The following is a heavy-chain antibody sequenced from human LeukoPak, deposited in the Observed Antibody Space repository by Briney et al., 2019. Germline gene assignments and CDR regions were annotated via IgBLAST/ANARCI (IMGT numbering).Heavy chain of an antibody. V-gene: IGHV1-2*02. CDR1: GYTFTGYY. D-gene: IGHD3-10*01. CDR2: VKPNSGGT. J-gene: IGHJ6*03. Sequence: ASVTVSCKASGYTFTGYYMHWVRQAPGQGREGMGWVKPNSGGTNYAQKFEGRATMTRDTSISTAYLELRRMRSDDTAVYYCATDSIEHYGSRSLYYYYYMDVWGKGTTVTVSS. CDR3: ATDSIEHYGSRSLYYYYYMDV.